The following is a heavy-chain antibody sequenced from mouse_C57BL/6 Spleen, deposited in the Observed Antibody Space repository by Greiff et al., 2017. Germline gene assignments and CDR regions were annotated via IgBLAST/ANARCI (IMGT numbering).Heavy chain of an antibody. Sequence: VQLQQPGAELMMPGASVKLSCKASGYTFTSYWMHWVKQRPGQGLEWIGEIDPSDSYTNYNQKFKGKSTLTVDKSSSTAYMQLSSLTSEDSAVYYCARSGFDYWGQGTTLTVSS. V-gene: IGHV1-69*01. J-gene: IGHJ2*01. CDR3: ARSGFDY. CDR2: IDPSDSYT. D-gene: IGHD4-1*01. CDR1: GYTFTSYW.